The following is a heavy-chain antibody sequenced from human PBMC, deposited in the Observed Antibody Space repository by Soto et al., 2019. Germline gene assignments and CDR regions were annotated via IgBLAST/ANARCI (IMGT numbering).Heavy chain of an antibody. J-gene: IGHJ4*02. CDR1: GFTFRNYW. CDR3: SRDVVVGAKALQY. V-gene: IGHV3-7*01. Sequence: PGGSLRLSCGASGFTFRNYWITGVRQAPVKGLEWVANIQEDGSEKHYVDSVKGPFTISRDNATHSLYLQMYSLRVEDKAVYFCSRDVVVGAKALQYWGQGALVTFSA. CDR2: IQEDGSEK. D-gene: IGHD2-15*01.